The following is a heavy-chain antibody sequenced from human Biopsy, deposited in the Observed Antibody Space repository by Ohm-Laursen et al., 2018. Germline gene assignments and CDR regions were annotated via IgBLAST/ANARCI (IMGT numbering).Heavy chain of an antibody. D-gene: IGHD2-21*01. Sequence: SVKVSCKVSGHTFTAYFIHWVRQSPGQGLEWMGWIGPNSGATNYAQKFQGRVTMTTDTSTSAVYMEVRSLRSDDTAVYYCARVALPLCLDNWGQGTRVTVSS. CDR3: ARVALPLCLDN. J-gene: IGHJ4*02. CDR1: GHTFTAYF. CDR2: IGPNSGAT. V-gene: IGHV1-2*02.